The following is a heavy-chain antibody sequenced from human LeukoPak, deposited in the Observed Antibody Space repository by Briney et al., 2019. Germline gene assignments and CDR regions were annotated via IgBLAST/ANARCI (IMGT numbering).Heavy chain of an antibody. J-gene: IGHJ4*02. CDR1: GGSFSNYY. D-gene: IGHD1-26*01. CDR3: ARATPRDGDFDY. Sequence: SETLSLTCAVYGGSFSNYYWSWIRQPPGKGLEWIGRIYTSGSTNYNPSLKSRVTMSVDTSKNQFSLKLSSVTAADTAVYYCARATPRDGDFDYWGQGTLVTVSS. V-gene: IGHV4-59*10. CDR2: IYTSGST.